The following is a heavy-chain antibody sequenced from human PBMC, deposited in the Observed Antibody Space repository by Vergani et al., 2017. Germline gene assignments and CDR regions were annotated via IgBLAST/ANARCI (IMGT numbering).Heavy chain of an antibody. CDR1: GFSFSSHA. D-gene: IGHD3-22*01. CDR3: ARGYDSGGYWYYYYYGMDV. Sequence: QVQLAESGGGRVQPGRSLRLSCAASGFSFSSHAIHWVRQAPGKGLEWVAVISNDGSKKYYADSVKGRFTISRDNSKNTLDLQMNSLRAEDTAVYYCARGYDSGGYWYYYYYGMDVWGQGTTVTVSS. J-gene: IGHJ6*02. CDR2: ISNDGSKK. V-gene: IGHV3-30*03.